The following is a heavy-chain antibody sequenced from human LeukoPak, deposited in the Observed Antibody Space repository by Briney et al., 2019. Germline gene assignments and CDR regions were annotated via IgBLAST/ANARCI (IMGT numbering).Heavy chain of an antibody. Sequence: GGSLRLSCAASGFTFSSYAMSWVRQAPGKGLEWVSAISGSGGSTYYADSVKGRFTISRDNSKNTLYLQMNSLRAEDTAVYYCAKVKGSGVRGAFYSHDYWGQGTLVTVSS. V-gene: IGHV3-23*01. J-gene: IGHJ4*02. D-gene: IGHD3-10*01. CDR1: GFTFSSYA. CDR2: ISGSGGST. CDR3: AKVKGSGVRGAFYSHDY.